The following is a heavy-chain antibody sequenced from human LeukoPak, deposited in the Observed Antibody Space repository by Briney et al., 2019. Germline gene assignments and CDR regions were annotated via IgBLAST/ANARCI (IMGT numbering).Heavy chain of an antibody. Sequence: GGSLRLSCAASGFTFSSYPMSWVRQSPGKGLEWVSDISSGGGATDYADSVKGRFTISRDNSQNTLYLQLNSLRAEDTAVYYCAGGGYDSRDYYQYYFDYCGQGTLVTVSS. V-gene: IGHV3-23*01. CDR3: AGGGYDSRDYYQYYFDY. CDR1: GFTFSSYP. CDR2: ISSGGGAT. J-gene: IGHJ4*02. D-gene: IGHD3-22*01.